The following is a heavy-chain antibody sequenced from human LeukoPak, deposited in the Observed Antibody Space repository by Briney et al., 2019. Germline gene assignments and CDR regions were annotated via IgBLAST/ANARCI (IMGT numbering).Heavy chain of an antibody. CDR2: FDPEDGET. CDR1: GYTLTELS. V-gene: IGHV1-24*01. CDR3: ATDSQYYYDSSGYCLDY. J-gene: IGHJ4*03. D-gene: IGHD3-22*01. Sequence: ASVKVSCKVSGYTLTELSMHWVRQAPGKGLEWMGGFDPEDGETIYAQKFQGRVTMTEDTSTDTAYMELSGLRSEDTAVYYCATDSQYYYDSSGYCLDYWGQGTTVTVSS.